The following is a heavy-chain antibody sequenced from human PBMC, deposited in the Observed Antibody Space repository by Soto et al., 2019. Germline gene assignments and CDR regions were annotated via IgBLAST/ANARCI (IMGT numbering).Heavy chain of an antibody. Sequence: GGSLRLSCAASGFTFSSFVMHWVRQAPGKGLEWVAFIAYDGSNKHYADSVKGRFTISRDNSNNTLYLQMNSLRVEDTAVYYCASPQGAHLNYFYGMDVWGQGTTVTVSS. CDR3: ASPQGAHLNYFYGMDV. CDR2: IAYDGSNK. J-gene: IGHJ6*02. V-gene: IGHV3-30-3*01. CDR1: GFTFSSFV.